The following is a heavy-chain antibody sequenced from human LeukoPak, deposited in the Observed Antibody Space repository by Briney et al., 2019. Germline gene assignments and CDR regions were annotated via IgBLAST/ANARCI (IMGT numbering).Heavy chain of an antibody. J-gene: IGHJ4*02. D-gene: IGHD3-9*01. V-gene: IGHV4-34*01. CDR1: GGSFSGYY. CDR2: INHSGST. CDR3: ARAQIRYFDWLLTGPFDY. Sequence: SETLSLTCAVYGGSFSGYYWSWIRQPPGKGLEWIGEINHSGSTNYNPSLKSRVTISVDRSKNQFSLKLSSVTAADTAVYYCARAQIRYFDWLLTGPFDYWGQGTLVTVSS.